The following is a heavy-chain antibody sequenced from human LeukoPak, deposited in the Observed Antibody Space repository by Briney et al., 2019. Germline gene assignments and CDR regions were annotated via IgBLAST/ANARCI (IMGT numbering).Heavy chain of an antibody. V-gene: IGHV3-53*01. CDR3: AKDRGYSYGYPGDY. Sequence: GGSLRLSCAASGFTVTSNYMSWVRQAPGKGLEWVSVYSGGSTYYSDSVKDRFTISRDTSKNTLYLQMNSLRAEDTAVYYCAKDRGYSYGYPGDYWGQGTLITVSS. CDR2: YSGGST. CDR1: GFTVTSNY. D-gene: IGHD5-18*01. J-gene: IGHJ4*02.